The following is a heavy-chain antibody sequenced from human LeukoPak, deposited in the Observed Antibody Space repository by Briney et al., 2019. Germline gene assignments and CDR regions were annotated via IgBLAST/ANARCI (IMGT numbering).Heavy chain of an antibody. CDR2: IYISVTT. V-gene: IGHV4-4*07. J-gene: IGHJ4*01. CDR1: GGSISSYY. Sequence: SETLSLTCTVSGGSISSYYWSWIRQPPGKGLEWIGRIYISVTTNYNSSLKSRITMSLDTSKNQLSLKLSSVTAADTAVYYCARDEAGSGYIDYWGQGTLVTVSS. D-gene: IGHD3-22*01. CDR3: ARDEAGSGYIDY.